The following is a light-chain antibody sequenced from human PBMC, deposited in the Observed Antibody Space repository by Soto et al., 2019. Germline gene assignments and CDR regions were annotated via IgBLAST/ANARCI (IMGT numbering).Light chain of an antibody. CDR1: QNISFW. Sequence: DIPMTQSPSTLSASVGDGVTITCRASQNISFWLAGYQQRPGKAPKFRIYDDSSLETGVPSRFSSNGSGTEYTLTIRRLQPDECSTYYCHPYERSSPTFRQGPDLEIK. J-gene: IGKJ2*01. V-gene: IGKV1-5*01. CDR2: DDS. CDR3: HPYERSSPT.